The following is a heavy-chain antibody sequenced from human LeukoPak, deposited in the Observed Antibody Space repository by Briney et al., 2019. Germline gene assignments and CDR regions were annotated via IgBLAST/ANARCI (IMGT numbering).Heavy chain of an antibody. CDR1: VFTFSTFD. V-gene: IGHV3-23*01. D-gene: IGHD3-22*01. CDR3: AKASDFDSSGFPIDVFDF. CDR2: ISGAGGTT. Sequence: GSLRLSGAASVFTFSTFDMSWVRQAPGKGLQWVSTISGAGGTTLFADSVKGRFSISRDNSNSKVFLQMNSLRVEDTAVYYCAKASDFDSSGFPIDVFDFWGQGLLVSVAS. J-gene: IGHJ4*02.